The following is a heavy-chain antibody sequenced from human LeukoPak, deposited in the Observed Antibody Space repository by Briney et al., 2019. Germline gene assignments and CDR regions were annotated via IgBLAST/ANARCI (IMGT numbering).Heavy chain of an antibody. Sequence: SETLSLTCTVSGGSISSYYWSWIRRPAGKGLEWIGRIYTSGSTNYNPSLKSRVTMSVDTSKNQFSLKLSSVTAADTAVYYCARGGLVTGLFDYWGQGTLVTVSS. CDR3: ARGGLVTGLFDY. J-gene: IGHJ4*02. V-gene: IGHV4-4*07. CDR2: IYTSGST. D-gene: IGHD3/OR15-3a*01. CDR1: GGSISSYY.